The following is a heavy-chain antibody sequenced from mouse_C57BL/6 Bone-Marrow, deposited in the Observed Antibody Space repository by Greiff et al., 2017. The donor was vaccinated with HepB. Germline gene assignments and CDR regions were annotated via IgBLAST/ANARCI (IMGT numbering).Heavy chain of an antibody. V-gene: IGHV5-17*01. CDR3: ARVGGYYYGSSYDWYFDV. J-gene: IGHJ1*03. D-gene: IGHD1-1*01. CDR1: GFTFSDYG. Sequence: EVQLVESGGGLVKPGGSLKLSCAASGFTFSDYGMHWVRQAPEKGLEWVAYISSGSSTIYYADTVKGRFTISRDNAKNTLFLQMTSLRSEDTAMYYCARVGGYYYGSSYDWYFDVWGTGTTVTVSS. CDR2: ISSGSSTI.